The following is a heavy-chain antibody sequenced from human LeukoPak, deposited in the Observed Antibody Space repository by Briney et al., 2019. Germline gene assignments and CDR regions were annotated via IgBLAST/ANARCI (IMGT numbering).Heavy chain of an antibody. CDR1: GYSTSSGYY. D-gene: IGHD3-22*01. J-gene: IGHJ4*02. CDR3: ARLNYYDSSGPRVYFDY. Sequence: PSETLSLTCTVSGYSTSSGYYWGWIRQPPGKGLEWIGSIYHSGSTYYNPSLKSRVTISVDTSKNQFSLKLSSVTAADTAVYYCARLNYYDSSGPRVYFDYWGQGTLVTVSS. CDR2: IYHSGST. V-gene: IGHV4-38-2*02.